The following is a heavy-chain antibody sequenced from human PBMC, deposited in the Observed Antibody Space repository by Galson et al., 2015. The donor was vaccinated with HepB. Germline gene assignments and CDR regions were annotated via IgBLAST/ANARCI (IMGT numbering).Heavy chain of an antibody. CDR3: ARIFVAGTREPTYFYYHYMDV. CDR2: INQGRGT. Sequence: ETLSLTCAVSGGTFSDFFWGWIRQPPGKGLEWIGEINQGRGTNYNPTLSSRVTILLDTSKNQFSLTLTSVTAADTAAYYCARIFVAGTREPTYFYYHYMDVWGKGTTVTVS. V-gene: IGHV4-34*01. CDR1: GGTFSDFF. D-gene: IGHD6-19*01. J-gene: IGHJ6*03.